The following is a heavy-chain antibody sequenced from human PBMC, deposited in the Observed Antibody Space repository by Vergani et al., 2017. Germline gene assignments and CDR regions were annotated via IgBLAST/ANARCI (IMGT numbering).Heavy chain of an antibody. Sequence: EVQLVESGGGLVQPGGSLRLSCAASGFTFSSYWMHWVRQAPGEGLEWVSGISGSGGFTYYADSVKGRFTISRDNSKNTMFLQMNNLRAEDTAVYYCAKDNVPGYYDSSGYCDYWGQGTLVTVSS. CDR3: AKDNVPGYYDSSGYCDY. V-gene: IGHV3-23*04. D-gene: IGHD3-22*01. J-gene: IGHJ4*02. CDR2: ISGSGGFT. CDR1: GFTFSSYW.